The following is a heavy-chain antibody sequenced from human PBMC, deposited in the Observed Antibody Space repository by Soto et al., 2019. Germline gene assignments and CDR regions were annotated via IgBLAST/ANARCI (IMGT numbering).Heavy chain of an antibody. J-gene: IGHJ6*02. Sequence: QVQLVQSGAEVKKPGSSVKVSCKASGGTFSSYAISWMRQAPGQGLEWMGGIIPIFGTANYAQKFQGRVTITADKSTSTAYMELSSLRSEDTAVYYCARASRIAAAALDYYYGMDVWGQGTTVTVSS. CDR1: GGTFSSYA. V-gene: IGHV1-69*06. CDR2: IIPIFGTA. CDR3: ARASRIAAAALDYYYGMDV. D-gene: IGHD6-13*01.